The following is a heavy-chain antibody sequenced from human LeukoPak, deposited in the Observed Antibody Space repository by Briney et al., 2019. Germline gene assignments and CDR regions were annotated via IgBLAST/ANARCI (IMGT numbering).Heavy chain of an antibody. Sequence: GGSLLLFCSASGFTFSTYNMNWVRQAPGKGLEWVSFIGTRSGAIYYADSVKGRFTISRDNARKSLYLQMNSLRDEDTAVYYCAINLDSWG. CDR2: IGTRSGAI. CDR1: GFTFSTYN. V-gene: IGHV3-48*02. J-gene: IGHJ5*01. CDR3: AINLDS.